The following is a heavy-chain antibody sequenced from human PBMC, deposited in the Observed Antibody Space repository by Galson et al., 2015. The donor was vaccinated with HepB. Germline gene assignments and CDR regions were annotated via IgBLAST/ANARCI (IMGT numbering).Heavy chain of an antibody. D-gene: IGHD5-18*01. V-gene: IGHV3-23*01. Sequence: SLRLSCAASGFTFSSYGMHWVRQAPGKGLEWVSAISGSGGSTYYADSVKGRFTISRDNSKNTLYLQMNSLRAEDTAVYYCAKGGHSYDFDIWGQGTMVTVSS. CDR3: AKGGHSYDFDI. CDR1: GFTFSSYG. J-gene: IGHJ3*02. CDR2: ISGSGGST.